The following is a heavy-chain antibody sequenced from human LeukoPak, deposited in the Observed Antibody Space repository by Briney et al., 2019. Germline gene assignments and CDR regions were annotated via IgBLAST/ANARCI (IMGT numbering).Heavy chain of an antibody. CDR1: GGSISSSSYY. Sequence: SETLSLTCTVPGGSISSSSYYWGWIRQPPGKGLEWIGSIYYSGSTYYNPSLKSRVTISVDTSKNQFSLKLSSVTAADTAVYYCARHTITMVRGVITNAFDIWGQGTMVTVSS. D-gene: IGHD3-10*01. V-gene: IGHV4-39*01. J-gene: IGHJ3*02. CDR3: ARHTITMVRGVITNAFDI. CDR2: IYYSGST.